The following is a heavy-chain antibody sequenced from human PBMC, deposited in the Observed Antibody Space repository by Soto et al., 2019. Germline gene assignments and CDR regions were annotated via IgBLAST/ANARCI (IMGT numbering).Heavy chain of an antibody. D-gene: IGHD3-10*01. CDR3: ASNGFGETYYYGMDV. J-gene: IGHJ6*02. CDR1: GGTFSRHS. Sequence: QVQLVQSGGGGKKAGASVKVSFKGSGGTFSRHSINRGRQAPGQGLEWMGGIIPIFGTADYAQKFQGRVTITADESTSTAYMELSSLRSEDTAVYYCASNGFGETYYYGMDVWGQGTTVTVSS. V-gene: IGHV1-69*12. CDR2: IIPIFGTA.